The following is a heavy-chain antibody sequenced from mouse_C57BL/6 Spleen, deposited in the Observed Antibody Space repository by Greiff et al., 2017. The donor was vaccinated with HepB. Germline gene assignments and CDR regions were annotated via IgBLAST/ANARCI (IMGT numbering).Heavy chain of an antibody. Sequence: VQLQESGAELVKPGASVKISCKASGYAFSSYWMNWVKQRPGKGLEWIGQIYPGDGDTNYNGKFKGKATLTADKSSSTAYMQLSSLTSEDSAVYFCARDYYGSGGFAYWGQGTLVTVSA. V-gene: IGHV1-80*01. CDR2: IYPGDGDT. D-gene: IGHD1-1*01. J-gene: IGHJ3*01. CDR1: GYAFSSYW. CDR3: ARDYYGSGGFAY.